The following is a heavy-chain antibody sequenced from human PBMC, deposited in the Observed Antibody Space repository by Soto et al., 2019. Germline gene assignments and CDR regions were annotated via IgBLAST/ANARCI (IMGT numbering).Heavy chain of an antibody. CDR3: AKDLFSGLSYPNWFDP. CDR1: GFSFSSYG. J-gene: IGHJ5*02. D-gene: IGHD1-26*01. V-gene: IGHV3-30*18. Sequence: QVQLVESGGGVVQPGRSLRLSCAASGFSFSSYGMHWVRQAPGKGLEWVALISYDGSNKFYADSVKGRFTISRDNSKNTLYLQVNSLRAEDTAVYYCAKDLFSGLSYPNWFDPWGQGTLVTVSS. CDR2: ISYDGSNK.